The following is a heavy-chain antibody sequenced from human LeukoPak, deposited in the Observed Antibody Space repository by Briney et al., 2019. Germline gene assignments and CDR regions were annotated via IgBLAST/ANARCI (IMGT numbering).Heavy chain of an antibody. CDR2: ISSDGSNK. CDR1: GFTFSSYA. CDR3: TRDVVGSGWYIGWCFDY. V-gene: IGHV3-30-3*01. Sequence: GRSLRLSCAASGFTFSSYAMHWVRQAPGKGLEWVAVISSDGSNKYYADSVKGRFTISRDNSKNTLSLQMNSLRADDTAVYYCTRDVVGSGWYIGWCFDYWGQGTLVSVSS. J-gene: IGHJ4*02. D-gene: IGHD6-19*01.